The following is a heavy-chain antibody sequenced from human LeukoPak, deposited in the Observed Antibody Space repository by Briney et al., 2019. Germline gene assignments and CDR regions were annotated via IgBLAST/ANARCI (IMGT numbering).Heavy chain of an antibody. CDR3: AKDMYVTWDRTIIYYFDY. Sequence: GGSLRLSCAAAGFTFSSYGMHWVRQAPGKGLEWLAFIPHDESNKFYADSVKGRFTISRDNTDYTLYLQMNSLRGEDTAVYYCAKDMYVTWDRTIIYYFDYWGQGTLVTVSS. CDR2: IPHDESNK. D-gene: IGHD5-12*01. J-gene: IGHJ4*02. CDR1: GFTFSSYG. V-gene: IGHV3-30*02.